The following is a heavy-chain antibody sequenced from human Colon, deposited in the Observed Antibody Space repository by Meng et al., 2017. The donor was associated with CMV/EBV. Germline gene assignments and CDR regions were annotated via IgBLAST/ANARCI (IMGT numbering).Heavy chain of an antibody. Sequence: SGVSISKKNWWRWDRKPTEEERGWINEINQSDNPKEGRYKKSRSSISMGESKNQFSLRLNSVTAADTAVYFCERGLVGVEYIPTSDPWGPGTLVTVSS. CDR2: INQSDNP. CDR1: GVSISKKNW. D-gene: IGHD2-21*01. J-gene: IGHJ5*02. V-gene: IGHV4/OR15-8*02. CDR3: ERGLVGVEYIPTSDP.